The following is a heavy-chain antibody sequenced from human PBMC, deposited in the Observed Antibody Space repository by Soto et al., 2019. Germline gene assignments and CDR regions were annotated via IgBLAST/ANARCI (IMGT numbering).Heavy chain of an antibody. J-gene: IGHJ4*02. CDR2: INPNSGGT. D-gene: IGHD6-19*01. V-gene: IGHV1-2*04. CDR3: AREWLVREYYFDY. CDR1: GYTFTGYY. Sequence: ASVKVSCKASGYTFTGYYMHWVRQAPGQGLEWMGWINPNSGGTNYAQKFQGWVTMTRDTSISTAYMELSRLRSDDTAVYYCAREWLVREYYFDYWGQGTLVTVSS.